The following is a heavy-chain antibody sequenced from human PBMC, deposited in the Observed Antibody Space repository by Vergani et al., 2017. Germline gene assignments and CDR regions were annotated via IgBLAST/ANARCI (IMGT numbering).Heavy chain of an antibody. D-gene: IGHD3-10*01. J-gene: IGHJ6*02. V-gene: IGHV1-46*01. CDR2: INPSGGST. CDR1: GYTFTSYY. CDR3: ARVSWFGELYYYYGMDV. Sequence: QVQLVQSGAEVKKPGASVKVSCKASGYTFTSYYMHWVRQAPGQGLEWMGIINPSGGSTSYAQKFQGRVTMTRDTSTSTVYMELSSLRSEDTAVYYCARVSWFGELYYYYGMDVWGQGTTVTVSS.